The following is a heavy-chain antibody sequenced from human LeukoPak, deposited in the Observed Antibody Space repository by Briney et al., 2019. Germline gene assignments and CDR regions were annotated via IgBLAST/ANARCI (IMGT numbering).Heavy chain of an antibody. CDR1: GGSISSGDYC. J-gene: IGHJ6*03. V-gene: IGHV4-30-4*08. CDR3: ARVARSPPYYYYYYMDV. Sequence: SETLSLTCTVSGGSISSGDYCWSWIRQPPGKGLEWIGYIYYSGSTYYNPSLKSRVTISVDTSKNQFSLKLSSVTAADTAVYYCARVARSPPYYYYYYMDVWGKGTTVTVSS. CDR2: IYYSGST.